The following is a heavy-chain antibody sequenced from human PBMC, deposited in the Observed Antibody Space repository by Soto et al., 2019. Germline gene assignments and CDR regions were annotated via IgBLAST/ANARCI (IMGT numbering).Heavy chain of an antibody. CDR3: ARHGPGGSYSVY. J-gene: IGHJ4*02. D-gene: IGHD1-26*01. CDR2: ICYSGST. CDR1: GGSISSSSYY. Sequence: QVQLQESGPGLVKPSETLSLTCTVSGGSISSSSYYWGWIRQPPGKGLEWIGSICYSGSTYYNPYLKSRVTLSVDTSKNPFDLTLCSLTAADESVYYCARHGPGGSYSVYWVQGTMVTVSS. V-gene: IGHV4-39*01.